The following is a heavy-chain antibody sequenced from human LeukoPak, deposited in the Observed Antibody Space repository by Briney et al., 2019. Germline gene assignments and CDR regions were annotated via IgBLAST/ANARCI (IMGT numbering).Heavy chain of an antibody. CDR1: GFTFSSYS. J-gene: IGHJ3*02. V-gene: IGHV3-48*02. Sequence: GGSLRLSCAASGFTFSSYSMNWVRQAPGKGREGVSYISTGSDTRLYADSVKGRFTISRDDADNSVYLQMNSLRNEDTAVYFCASAIGFYGSGSYNAFDIWGQGTMVTVSS. CDR3: ASAIGFYGSGSYNAFDI. CDR2: ISTGSDTR. D-gene: IGHD3-10*01.